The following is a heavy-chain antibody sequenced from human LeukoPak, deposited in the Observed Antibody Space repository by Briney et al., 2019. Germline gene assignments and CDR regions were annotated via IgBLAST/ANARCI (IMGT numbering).Heavy chain of an antibody. V-gene: IGHV3-21*01. CDR1: GFPFSSYT. J-gene: IGHJ4*02. D-gene: IGHD3-10*01. CDR2: ISSSSTYI. Sequence: PGGSLRLSCAASGFPFSSYTMNWVRQAPGKGLEWVSSISSSSTYIYYADSLKGRFTISRDNAKNSLYLQMNSLRDEDTAVYYCARAQTYYGSGSYLYWGQGTLVTVSS. CDR3: ARAQTYYGSGSYLY.